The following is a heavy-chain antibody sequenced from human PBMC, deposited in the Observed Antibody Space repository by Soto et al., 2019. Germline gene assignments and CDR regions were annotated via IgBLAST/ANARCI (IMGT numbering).Heavy chain of an antibody. D-gene: IGHD3-22*01. Sequence: GGSLRLSCTTSGFTFGDYAISWFRQAPGKGLEWVGFIRGSAFGGTTEYAAPVKGRFTISRDDSISIAYLQMNSLKTEDTAVYFCANIFYFNGSGSYFRVDLWGQGTMVTVYS. CDR3: ANIFYFNGSGSYFRVDL. J-gene: IGHJ4*02. CDR1: GFTFGDYA. CDR2: IRGSAFGGTT. V-gene: IGHV3-49*03.